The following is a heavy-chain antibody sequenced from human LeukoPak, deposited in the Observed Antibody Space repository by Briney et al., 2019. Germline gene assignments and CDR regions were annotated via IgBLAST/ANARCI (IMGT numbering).Heavy chain of an antibody. Sequence: ASVKVSFKASGYTFTSYDINWVRQATGQGLEWMGWMNPNSGNTGYTQKFQGRVTITRNTSISTAYMELSSLRSEDTAVYYCARGHSSSFYYFDYWGQGTLVTVSS. CDR1: GYTFTSYD. CDR3: ARGHSSSFYYFDY. V-gene: IGHV1-8*03. J-gene: IGHJ4*02. D-gene: IGHD6-13*01. CDR2: MNPNSGNT.